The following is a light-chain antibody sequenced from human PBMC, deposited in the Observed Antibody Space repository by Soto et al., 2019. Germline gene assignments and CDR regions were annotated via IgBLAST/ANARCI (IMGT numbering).Light chain of an antibody. CDR3: HQYHTSPLM. V-gene: IGKV3-20*01. CDR1: QSVRSNY. CDR2: GAS. Sequence: DIVLTQSPCTLSLSPGETATLACRASQSVRSNYLAWYQQKPGQAPRLLIYGASTRATGIPDKFSGSGSGTDFTLTISRLEPEDLAVYYCHQYHTSPLMFGQGTKVDIK. J-gene: IGKJ1*01.